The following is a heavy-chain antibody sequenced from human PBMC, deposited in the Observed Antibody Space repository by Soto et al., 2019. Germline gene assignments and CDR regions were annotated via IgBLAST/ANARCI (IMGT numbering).Heavy chain of an antibody. Sequence: GASVKVSCKASGGGNLRDYRTTWVRRAPGQGLEWMGGIIPKLGSANYAQNFQGRVTITADESTNTVYMELRSLRSDDTAVYYCARVLGQWLVSYYFDYWGQGTLVTVSS. V-gene: IGHV1-69*13. D-gene: IGHD6-19*01. CDR2: IIPKLGSA. CDR1: GGGNLRDYR. J-gene: IGHJ4*02. CDR3: ARVLGQWLVSYYFDY.